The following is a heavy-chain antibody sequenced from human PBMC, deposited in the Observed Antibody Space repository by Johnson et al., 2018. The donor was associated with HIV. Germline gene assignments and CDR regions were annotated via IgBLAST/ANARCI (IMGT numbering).Heavy chain of an antibody. CDR3: ARDDYGSIDF. CDR1: GFTFSSYW. Sequence: VQLVESGGGLVQPGGSLRLSCAASGFTFSSYWMSWVRQAPGKGLEWVANIKQDGNEKYYLDSVKGRFTISRDNSENTLSLQMNSLRAEDTAVYYCARDDYGSIDFWGQGTLVTVSS. J-gene: IGHJ3*01. D-gene: IGHD4-17*01. CDR2: IKQDGNEK. V-gene: IGHV3-7*01.